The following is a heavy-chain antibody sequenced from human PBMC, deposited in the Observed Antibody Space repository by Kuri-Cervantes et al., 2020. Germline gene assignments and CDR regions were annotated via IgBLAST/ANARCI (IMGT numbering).Heavy chain of an antibody. J-gene: IGHJ4*02. D-gene: IGHD3-22*01. Sequence: SETLSLTCAVYGGSFSGHYWTWIRQPPGKGLEWIGEINHSGSTNYNPSLKSRVTISVDTSENQFSLNLSSVTAADTAVYYCARTHYWLDSTGYSRPHYYFDYWGQGTLVTVSS. CDR1: GGSFSGHY. CDR2: INHSGST. CDR3: ARTHYWLDSTGYSRPHYYFDY. V-gene: IGHV4-34*01.